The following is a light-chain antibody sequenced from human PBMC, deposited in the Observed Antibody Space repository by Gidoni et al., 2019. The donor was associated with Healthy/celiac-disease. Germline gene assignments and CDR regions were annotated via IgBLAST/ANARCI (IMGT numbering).Light chain of an antibody. V-gene: IGKV3-11*01. CDR3: QQRSNLPPLT. CDR1: QSVSSY. Sequence: EIVLTQSPATLSLSPGERATLSCRASQSVSSYLAWYQQKPGQAPRLLIYDASNRATGIPARVSGSRSSTYFTLTISSLEPDDFAVYYCQQRSNLPPLTFGGGTKVEIK. CDR2: DAS. J-gene: IGKJ4*01.